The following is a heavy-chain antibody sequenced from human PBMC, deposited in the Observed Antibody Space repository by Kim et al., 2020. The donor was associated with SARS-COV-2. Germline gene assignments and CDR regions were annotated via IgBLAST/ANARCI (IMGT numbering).Heavy chain of an antibody. CDR2: SSSSYI. V-gene: IGHV3-21*01. D-gene: IGHD3-10*01. J-gene: IGHJ4*02. CDR3: ASMGPW. Sequence: SSSSYIYYADSVKGRFTISRDNAKNSLYLQMNSLRAEDTAVYYCASMGPWGGQGTLVTVSS.